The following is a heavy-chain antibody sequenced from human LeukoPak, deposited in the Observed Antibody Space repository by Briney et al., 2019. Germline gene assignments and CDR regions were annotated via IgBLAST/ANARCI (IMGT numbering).Heavy chain of an antibody. D-gene: IGHD6-6*01. Sequence: SQTLSLTCAISGDSVSSNSAAWNWIRQSPSRGLEWLGRTYYRSKWYNDYAVSVKSRITINPDTSKNRFSLQLNSVTPEDTAVYYCARGAFKEQLVPPTNYYYGMDVWGQGTTVTVSS. V-gene: IGHV6-1*01. CDR1: GDSVSSNSAA. J-gene: IGHJ6*02. CDR3: ARGAFKEQLVPPTNYYYGMDV. CDR2: TYYRSKWYN.